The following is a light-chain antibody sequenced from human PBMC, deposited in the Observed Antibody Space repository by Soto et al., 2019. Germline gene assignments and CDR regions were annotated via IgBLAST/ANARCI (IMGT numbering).Light chain of an antibody. CDR2: DAS. Sequence: AIQLTQSPSSLSASVGDRVTITCRASQVISSALACSQRKPGQAPNLLIYDASSLESGVPSRFSGGGSGRDFTPTISSLQPEDFAISYCQQLNSYYGRFTFGPGTKVDIK. CDR1: QVISSA. V-gene: IGKV1-13*02. J-gene: IGKJ3*01. CDR3: QQLNSYYGRFT.